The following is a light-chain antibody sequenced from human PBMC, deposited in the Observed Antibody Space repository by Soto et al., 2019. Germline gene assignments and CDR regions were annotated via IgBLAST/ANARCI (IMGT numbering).Light chain of an antibody. J-gene: IGLJ1*01. V-gene: IGLV2-14*03. CDR1: SSDVGGYNC. CDR3: SSYTSSSTLSTYV. CDR2: DVS. Sequence: QSALTQPASVSGSPGQSITISCTGTSSDVGGYNCVSWYQHHPGKAPKLMIYDVSNRPSGVSNRFSGSKSGNTASLIISGLQAEDESDYYCSSYTSSSTLSTYVSGTGTKVTVL.